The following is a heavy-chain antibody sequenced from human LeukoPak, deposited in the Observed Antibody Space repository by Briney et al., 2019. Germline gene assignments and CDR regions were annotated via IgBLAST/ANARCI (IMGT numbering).Heavy chain of an antibody. CDR3: ARYELTFGGVIVQDAFDI. Sequence: SETLSLTCAVYGGSFSGYYWSRIRQPPGRGLEWIGEINHSGSTNYNPSLKSRVTISVDTSKNQFSLKLSSVTAADTAVYYCARYELTFGGVIVQDAFDIWGQGTMVTVSS. CDR1: GGSFSGYY. CDR2: INHSGST. V-gene: IGHV4-34*01. J-gene: IGHJ3*02. D-gene: IGHD3-16*02.